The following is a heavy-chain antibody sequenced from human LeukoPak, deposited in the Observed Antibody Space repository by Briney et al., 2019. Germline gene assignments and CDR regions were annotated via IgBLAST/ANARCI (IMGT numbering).Heavy chain of an antibody. Sequence: SVKVSCKASGGTFSSYAISWVRQAPGQGLEWMGGIIPIFGTANYAQKFQGRVTITTDESTSTAYMELSSLRSEDTAVYYCARDMGYCSGGSCYNWFDPWGQGTLVTVSS. J-gene: IGHJ5*02. CDR3: ARDMGYCSGGSCYNWFDP. CDR1: GGTFSSYA. V-gene: IGHV1-69*05. D-gene: IGHD2-15*01. CDR2: IIPIFGTA.